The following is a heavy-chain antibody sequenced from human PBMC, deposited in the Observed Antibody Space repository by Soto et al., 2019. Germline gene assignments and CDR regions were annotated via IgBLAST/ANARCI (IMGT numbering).Heavy chain of an antibody. D-gene: IGHD4-17*01. V-gene: IGHV1-69*13. Sequence: QVQLVQSGAEVKKPGSSVKVSCKASGGTFSTYGMNWVRLAPGQGLEWMGGIIPKFGTTNYAQKFQGRVTITADESTNTAYMALNYLRSEDTAVYFCARELDPYYGGNSLSLDYWGQGTLVTVSS. CDR2: IIPKFGTT. CDR3: ARELDPYYGGNSLSLDY. J-gene: IGHJ4*02. CDR1: GGTFSTYG.